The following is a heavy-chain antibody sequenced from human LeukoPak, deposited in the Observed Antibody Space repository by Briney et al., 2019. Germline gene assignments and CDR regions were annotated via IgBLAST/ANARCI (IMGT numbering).Heavy chain of an antibody. J-gene: IGHJ2*01. CDR3: AKDGYYSSANHFARLHFDL. CDR2: ISGDVQTT. Sequence: GGSLRLPCEASGFTFSTHAMNWIRQTPGKGLEWLSVISGDVQTTTYASSVKGRFTISRDNSKNTLYLEMNSLRVEDTAIYYCAKDGYYSSANHFARLHFDLWGHGTRVTVSS. V-gene: IGHV3-23*01. D-gene: IGHD3-3*01. CDR1: GFTFSTHA.